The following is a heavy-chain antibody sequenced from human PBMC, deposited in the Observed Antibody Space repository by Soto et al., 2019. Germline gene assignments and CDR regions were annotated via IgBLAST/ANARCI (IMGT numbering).Heavy chain of an antibody. CDR1: GFTFSSYG. D-gene: IGHD1-7*01. V-gene: IGHV3-23*01. J-gene: IGHJ4*02. CDR2: SSATGAGT. CDR3: TKDRRAGGNYGFYSDF. Sequence: GSLRLSCAASGFTFSSYGMTWVRQAPGKGLEWVSFSSATGAGTYYADSVKGRFTISRDNSKNTLYLQMTSLRADDTAVYYCTKDRRAGGNYGFYSDFWGQGALVTVSS.